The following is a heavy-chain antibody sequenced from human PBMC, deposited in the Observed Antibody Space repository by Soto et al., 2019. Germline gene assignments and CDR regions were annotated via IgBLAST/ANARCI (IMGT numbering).Heavy chain of an antibody. CDR2: FYYSGST. D-gene: IGHD3-3*01. CDR1: GGSISRSSYY. Sequence: QLQLQASGPGLVKPSETLPLTCTVYGGSISRSSYYLGSIRQPPGKGLEWIGSFYYSGSTYYNPSLKSRDTISVDMSESRISLKPGTVTATDTAVYYCASHAVRFYESLSFFDYCGRGPLATVCS. CDR3: ASHAVRFYESLSFFDY. V-gene: IGHV4-39*01. J-gene: IGHJ4*02.